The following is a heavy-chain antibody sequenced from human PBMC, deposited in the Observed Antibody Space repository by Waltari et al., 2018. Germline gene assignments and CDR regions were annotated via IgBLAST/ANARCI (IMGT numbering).Heavy chain of an antibody. Sequence: QLQLQESGPGLVKPSETLSLTCAVSGGSISSSSYYWGWIRQPPGKGLEWIGSIYYSGSTYYNPSLKSRVTISVDTSKNQFSLKLSSVTAADTAVYYCARLGSAAGPYYYYYYMDVWGKGTTVTVSS. CDR1: GGSISSSSYY. D-gene: IGHD6-13*01. CDR3: ARLGSAAGPYYYYYYMDV. V-gene: IGHV4-39*01. CDR2: IYYSGST. J-gene: IGHJ6*03.